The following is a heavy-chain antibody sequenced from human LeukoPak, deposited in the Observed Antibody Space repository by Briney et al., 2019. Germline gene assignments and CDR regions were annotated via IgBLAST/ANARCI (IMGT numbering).Heavy chain of an antibody. CDR3: AELGITMIGGV. CDR2: ISSSGSTI. D-gene: IGHD3-10*02. V-gene: IGHV3-48*04. CDR1: GFTFSNYG. J-gene: IGHJ6*04. Sequence: GGSLRLSCAASGFTFSNYGLSWVRQAPGKGLEWVSYISSSGSTIYYADSVKGRFTISRDNAKNSLYLQMNSLRAEDTAVYYCAELGITMIGGVWGKGTTVTISS.